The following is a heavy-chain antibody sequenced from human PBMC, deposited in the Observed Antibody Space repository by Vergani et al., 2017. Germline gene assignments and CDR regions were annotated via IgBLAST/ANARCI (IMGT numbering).Heavy chain of an antibody. CDR1: GFKFSDHY. V-gene: IGHV3-11*04. CDR2: ISPGASTV. D-gene: IGHD1-1*01. CDR3: AKKPGISTTRHYYAMDV. Sequence: LEESGGGSVKPGGSLRLSCAASGFKFSDHYMSWIRQAPGKGLEWVSHISPGASTVSYTDLVTGRFTVPRDNDNNSLTLDMTTLRVEDTAVYYCAKKPGISTTRHYYAMDVWGQGTTVTVSS. J-gene: IGHJ6*02.